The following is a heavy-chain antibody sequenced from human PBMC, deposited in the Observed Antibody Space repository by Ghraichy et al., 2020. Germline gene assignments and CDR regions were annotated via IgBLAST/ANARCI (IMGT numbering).Heavy chain of an antibody. Sequence: SETLSLTCTVSGGSVSSGSYYWNWIRQPPGKGLEWVGCIYYSGTTNYSPSLKSRATISLDTSTNQFSLNLNSVTAADTAIYYCARRRGQVPRGWLDPWCPGTVVTVSS. CDR1: GGSVSSGSYY. V-gene: IGHV4-61*01. CDR3: ARRRGQVPRGWLDP. CDR2: IYYSGTT. D-gene: IGHD4/OR15-4a*01. J-gene: IGHJ5*02.